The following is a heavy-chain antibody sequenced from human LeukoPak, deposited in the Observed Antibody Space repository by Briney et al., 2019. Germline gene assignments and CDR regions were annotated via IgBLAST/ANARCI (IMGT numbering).Heavy chain of an antibody. CDR3: ARHGGAFDI. V-gene: IGHV3-7*01. CDR2: IKQDGSEK. Sequence: GGSLRLSCAASGFTFSTYWMSWARQAPWKGPEWVAYIKQDGSEKDYVDSVKGRFTISRDNAKNSLYLQMNSLRGEDTAVYYCARHGGAFDIWGQGTLVTVSS. J-gene: IGHJ3*02. CDR1: GFTFSTYW. D-gene: IGHD3-10*01.